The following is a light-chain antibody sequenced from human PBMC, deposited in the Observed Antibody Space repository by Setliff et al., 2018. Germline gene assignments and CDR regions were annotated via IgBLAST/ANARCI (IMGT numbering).Light chain of an antibody. J-gene: IGLJ1*01. CDR1: SSDVGSYDL. CDR2: NVS. Sequence: QSVLTQPASVSGSPGQSITIPCSGTSSDVGSYDLVSWYQQHPGKAPKLIIYNVSGRPSGVSHRFSGSKSDNTASLTISGLQAEDEADYYCNAYTSRSTDVFGSGTKVTVL. CDR3: NAYTSRSTDV. V-gene: IGLV2-14*03.